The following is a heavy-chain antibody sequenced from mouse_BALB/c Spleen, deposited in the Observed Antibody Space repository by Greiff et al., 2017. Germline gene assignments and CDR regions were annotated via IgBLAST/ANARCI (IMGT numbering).Heavy chain of an antibody. V-gene: IGHV3-2*02. CDR3: ARRGGPAWFAY. J-gene: IGHJ3*01. CDR2: ISYSGST. CDR1: GYSITSDYA. Sequence: DVQLQESGPGLVKPSQSLSLTCTVTGYSITSDYAWNWIRQFPGNKLGWMGYISYSGSTSYNPSLKSRISITRDTSKNQFFLQLNSVTTEDTATYYCARRGGPAWFAYWGQGTLVTVSA.